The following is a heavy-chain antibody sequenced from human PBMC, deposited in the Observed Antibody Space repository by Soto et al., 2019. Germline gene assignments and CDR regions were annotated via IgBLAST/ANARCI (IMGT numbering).Heavy chain of an antibody. CDR1: GFTFSGSA. V-gene: IGHV3-73*01. J-gene: IGHJ6*03. Sequence: EVQLVESGGGLVQPGGSLKLSCTASGFTFSGSAMHWVRQASGKGLEWVGRIRSKANSYATAYAASVKGRFTISRDDSKNTAYLQMNSLKTEDTAVYYCTSTGVNCSGGSCYYYYMDVWGKGTTVTVSS. CDR3: TSTGVNCSGGSCYYYYMDV. CDR2: IRSKANSYAT. D-gene: IGHD2-15*01.